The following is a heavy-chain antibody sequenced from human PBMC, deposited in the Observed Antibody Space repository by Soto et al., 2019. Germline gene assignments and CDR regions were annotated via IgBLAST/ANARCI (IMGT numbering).Heavy chain of an antibody. CDR2: INPLKGDT. V-gene: IGHV1-18*01. J-gene: IGHJ3*01. Sequence: QAQLVQSGGEMRKPGASVKVSCKASGYTFSTYGITWVRQAPGQGLEWMGWINPLKGDTNSAARFQDRLTMTTDTSTRTAYMELRSLTSDDTAVYYCARVKVPAAILGAFDLWGQWTVVTVSS. CDR1: GYTFSTYG. D-gene: IGHD2-2*02. CDR3: ARVKVPAAILGAFDL.